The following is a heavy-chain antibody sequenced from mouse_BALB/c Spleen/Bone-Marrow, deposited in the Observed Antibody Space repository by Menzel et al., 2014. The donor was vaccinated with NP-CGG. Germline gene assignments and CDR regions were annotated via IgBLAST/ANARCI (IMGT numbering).Heavy chain of an antibody. D-gene: IGHD2-4*01. CDR1: GFTFSSYS. CDR3: SKDGGYDYSYYFDY. V-gene: IGHV5-6-4*01. Sequence: EVQGVESGGGLVKPGGSLKLSCAASGFTFSSYSMSWVRQTPEKRLEWVATISSGGHDTYYPDSVKGRFTISRDNAKNTLYLQMSSPKSEDTAVYYCSKDGGYDYSYYFDYWGQGTTLTVSS. J-gene: IGHJ2*01. CDR2: ISSGGHDT.